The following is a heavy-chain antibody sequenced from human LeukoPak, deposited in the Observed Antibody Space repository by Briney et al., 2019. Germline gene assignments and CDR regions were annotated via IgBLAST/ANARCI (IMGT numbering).Heavy chain of an antibody. CDR2: IWYDGSNK. Sequence: PGGSLRLSCAASGFTFSSYGMHWVRQAPGKGLEWVAVIWYDGSNKYYADSVKGRFTISRDNSKNTLYLQMNSLRAEDTAVYYCARDTPGTIYLDYRGQGTLVTVSS. J-gene: IGHJ4*02. V-gene: IGHV3-33*01. D-gene: IGHD5-24*01. CDR1: GFTFSSYG. CDR3: ARDTPGTIYLDY.